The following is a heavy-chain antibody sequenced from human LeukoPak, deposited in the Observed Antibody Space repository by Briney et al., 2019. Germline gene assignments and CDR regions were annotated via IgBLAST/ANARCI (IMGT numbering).Heavy chain of an antibody. CDR2: IRYDGSNK. J-gene: IGHJ5*02. CDR3: AKDHEITFGGVIAHPP. Sequence: SGGSLRLSCAASGFTFSSYGMHWVRQAPGKGLEGVAFIRYDGSNKYYADSVKGRFTISRDNSKNTLYLQMNSLRAEDTAVYYCAKDHEITFGGVIAHPPWGQGTLVTVSS. V-gene: IGHV3-30*02. CDR1: GFTFSSYG. D-gene: IGHD3-16*02.